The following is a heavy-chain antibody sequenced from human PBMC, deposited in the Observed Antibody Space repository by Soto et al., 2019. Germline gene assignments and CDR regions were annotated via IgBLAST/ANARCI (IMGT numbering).Heavy chain of an antibody. CDR2: MNPNSGNT. CDR3: ARGNGRTGVSGELSIWYYYYYMDV. V-gene: IGHV1-8*01. D-gene: IGHD3-10*02. J-gene: IGHJ6*03. Sequence: ASVKVSCKASGYTFTSYDINWVRQATGQGLECMGWMNPNSGNTGYAQKFQGRVTMTRNTSISTAYMELSSLRSEDTAVYYCARGNGRTGVSGELSIWYYYYYMDVWGKGTTVTVSS. CDR1: GYTFTSYD.